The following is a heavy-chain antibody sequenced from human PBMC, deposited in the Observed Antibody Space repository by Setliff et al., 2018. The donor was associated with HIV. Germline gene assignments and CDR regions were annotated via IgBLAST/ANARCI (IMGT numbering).Heavy chain of an antibody. CDR2: IIPIFGTA. CDR1: GGTFSSYA. D-gene: IGHD3-16*01. V-gene: IGHV1-69*05. CDR3: ARDLDEAVKDADNYVPLDL. J-gene: IGHJ5*02. Sequence: SVKVSCKASGGTFSSYAISWVRQAPGQGLEWMGGIIPIFGTANYAQKFQGRVTITTDESTSTAYMDLSSLTPEDTAVYYCARDLDEAVKDADNYVPLDLWGQGTLVTVSS.